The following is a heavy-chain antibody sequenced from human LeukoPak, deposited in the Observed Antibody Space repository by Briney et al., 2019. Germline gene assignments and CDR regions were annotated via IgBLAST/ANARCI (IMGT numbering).Heavy chain of an antibody. J-gene: IGHJ3*02. CDR1: GGSVDSSDYY. CDR3: ARSYDFWSGYYGSDRSNAFDI. CDR2: ISHTGGT. Sequence: SQTLSLTCTVSGGSVDSSDYYWTWIRQPPGKGLEWIGYISHTGGTYYNSSLLSRVTISLDKSKNQFSLKLSSVTAADTAVYYCARSYDFWSGYYGSDRSNAFDIWGQGTMVTVSS. D-gene: IGHD3-3*01. V-gene: IGHV4-30-2*01.